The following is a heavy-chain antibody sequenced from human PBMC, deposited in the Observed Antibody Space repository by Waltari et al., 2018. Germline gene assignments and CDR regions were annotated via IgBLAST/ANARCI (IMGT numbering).Heavy chain of an antibody. J-gene: IGHJ4*02. D-gene: IGHD3-22*01. Sequence: QLQLQESGPGLVKPSETLSLTCTVSGGSISSSSYYWGWIRQPPGKGLEWIGSIYYSGSTYYNPSLKSRVTISVDTSKNQFSLKLSSVTAADTAVYYCARVYDSSGYPIFDYWGQGTLVTVSS. CDR3: ARVYDSSGYPIFDY. V-gene: IGHV4-39*07. CDR1: GGSISSSSYY. CDR2: IYYSGST.